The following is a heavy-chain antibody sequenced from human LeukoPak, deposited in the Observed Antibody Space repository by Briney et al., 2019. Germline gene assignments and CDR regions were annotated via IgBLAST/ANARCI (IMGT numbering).Heavy chain of an antibody. CDR1: GFTFSSYC. Sequence: PGASLRLSSAASGFTFSSYCMSWGRQAPGKGLEWVANIKQDGSEKYYVDSVKCRCTISRDNAKNSLYLQMKSRIAENTAVYYCARDPGDYYDSSGYYYLDYWGPGTLVTVSS. J-gene: IGHJ4*02. V-gene: IGHV3-7*01. D-gene: IGHD3-22*01. CDR3: ARDPGDYYDSSGYYYLDY. CDR2: IKQDGSEK.